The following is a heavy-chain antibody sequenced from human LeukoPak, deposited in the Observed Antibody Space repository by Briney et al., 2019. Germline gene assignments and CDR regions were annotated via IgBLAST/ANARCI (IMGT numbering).Heavy chain of an antibody. CDR3: ARKHILTGSYFDY. D-gene: IGHD3-9*01. CDR1: GFTFSSYG. Sequence: SGGSLRLSCAASGFTFSSYGMHWVRQAPGKGLEWVAFIRYDGSNKYYADSVKGRFTISRDNSKNTLYLQMNSLRAEDTAVYYCARKHILTGSYFDYWGQGTLVTVSS. V-gene: IGHV3-30*02. J-gene: IGHJ4*02. CDR2: IRYDGSNK.